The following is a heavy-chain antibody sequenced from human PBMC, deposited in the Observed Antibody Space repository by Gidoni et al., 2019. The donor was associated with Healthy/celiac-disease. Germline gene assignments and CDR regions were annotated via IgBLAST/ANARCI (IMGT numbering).Heavy chain of an antibody. CDR3: ARDRIIMASDAFDI. D-gene: IGHD2-8*01. CDR1: GFTVSSNY. Sequence: EVQLEESGGGLVQPGGSLRLSCVASGFTVSSNYMSWVRQAPGKGLEWVSLIYSSENTYYADSVKGRFAISRDNSKNTLYLQMNSLTAEDTAVYYCARDRIIMASDAFDIWGQGTMVTVSS. V-gene: IGHV3-66*01. J-gene: IGHJ3*02. CDR2: IYSSENT.